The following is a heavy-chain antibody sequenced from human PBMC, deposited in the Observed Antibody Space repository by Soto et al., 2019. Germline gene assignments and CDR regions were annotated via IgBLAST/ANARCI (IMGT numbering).Heavy chain of an antibody. CDR1: GGTFSRSG. CDR2: IVPSVDTT. D-gene: IGHD5-18*01. V-gene: IGHV1-69*18. CDR3: ARCPQPPDTADPYAVDV. J-gene: IGHJ6*02. Sequence: QVQLVQSGTEVKKPGASVEVSCKASGGTFSRSGFHWVRQAPGQGLEWMGMIVPSVDTTNYAQKFQARVTISADQFTSTVYMELRSLRSGDTAVYYCARCPQPPDTADPYAVDVWGQGTRVIVSS.